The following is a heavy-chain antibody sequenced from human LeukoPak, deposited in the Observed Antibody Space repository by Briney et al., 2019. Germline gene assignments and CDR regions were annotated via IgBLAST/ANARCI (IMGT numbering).Heavy chain of an antibody. CDR3: ARDQATVTIPSWFDP. V-gene: IGHV1-69*05. CDR1: GGTFSSYA. CDR2: IIPIFGTA. J-gene: IGHJ5*02. Sequence: SVKVSCKASGGTFSSYAISWVRQAPGQGLEWMGGIIPIFGTANYAQKFQGRVTITTDESTSTAYMELSSLRSEDTAVYYCARDQATVTIPSWFDPWGQGTLVTVSS. D-gene: IGHD4-11*01.